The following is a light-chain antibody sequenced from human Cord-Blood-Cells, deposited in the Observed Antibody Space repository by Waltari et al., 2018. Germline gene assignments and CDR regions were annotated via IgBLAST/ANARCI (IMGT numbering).Light chain of an antibody. V-gene: IGLV2-23*01. CDR3: CSYAGSSTYVV. CDR2: EGS. J-gene: IGLJ2*01. Sequence: ALTQPTSLCGPNGHSFTILCPPTTGEVQAYNLVSWYQQHPGKAPKLMSYEGSKRPSGVSNRFSGSKSGNTASLTISGLQAEDEADYYCCSYAGSSTYVVFGGGTKLTVL. CDR1: TGEVQAYNL.